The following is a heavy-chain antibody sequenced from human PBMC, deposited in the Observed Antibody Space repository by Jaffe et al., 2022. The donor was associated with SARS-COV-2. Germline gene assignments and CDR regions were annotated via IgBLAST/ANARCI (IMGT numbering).Heavy chain of an antibody. D-gene: IGHD1-26*01. CDR3: ARRGYGGSHPFDY. J-gene: IGHJ4*02. Sequence: QLQLQESGPGLVKPSETLSLTCTVSGGSISSSYYYWGWVRQPPGKGLECIGSFYYSGSTYYNPSLKSRVTISVDTSKNQFSLKLSSVTAADTAVYYCARRGYGGSHPFDYWGQGTLVTVSS. CDR2: FYYSGST. CDR1: GGSISSSYYY. V-gene: IGHV4-39*01.